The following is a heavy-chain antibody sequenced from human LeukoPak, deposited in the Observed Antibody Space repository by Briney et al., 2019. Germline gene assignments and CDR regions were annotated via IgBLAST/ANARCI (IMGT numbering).Heavy chain of an antibody. J-gene: IGHJ4*02. D-gene: IGHD5-24*01. CDR1: GGSILSSSYY. Sequence: ASETLSLTCTVSGGSILSSSYYWGWIRQPPGKGLEWIGSIYYGGSTDYNPSLKSRVTISVDTSKNQFSLKLSSVTAADTAVYYCARHRSGWLQSSFDYWGQGTLVTVSS. V-gene: IGHV4-39*01. CDR3: ARHRSGWLQSSFDY. CDR2: IYYGGST.